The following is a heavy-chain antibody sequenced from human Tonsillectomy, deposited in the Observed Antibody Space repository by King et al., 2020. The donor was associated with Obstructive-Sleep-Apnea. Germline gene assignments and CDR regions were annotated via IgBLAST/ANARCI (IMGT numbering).Heavy chain of an antibody. CDR3: AGNKDIVEEPAALVDYYFYYAMDV. J-gene: IGHJ6*02. CDR1: GFTFSSYA. Sequence: VQLVESGGGVVQPGRSLRLSCAASGFTFSSYAMYWVRQAPGKGLEWVAVISYDGSNKYYADSVKGRFTISRDNSKNTLYLQMNSLRAEDTAVYYCAGNKDIVEEPAALVDYYFYYAMDVGGQGTTVTVPS. D-gene: IGHD2-2*01. CDR2: ISYDGSNK. V-gene: IGHV3-30*04.